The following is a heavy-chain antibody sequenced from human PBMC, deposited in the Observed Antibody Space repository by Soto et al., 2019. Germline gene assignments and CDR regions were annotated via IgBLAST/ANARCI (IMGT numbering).Heavy chain of an antibody. D-gene: IGHD3-9*01. CDR3: ARGNYDILTGYPGGYYYYGMDV. CDR2: IYSGGST. Sequence: GGSLRLSCAASGFTFSSYAMSWVRQAPGKGLEWVSVIYSGGSTYYADSVKGRFTISRHNSKNTLYLQMNSLRAEDTAVYYCARGNYDILTGYPGGYYYYGMDVWGQGTTVTVSS. J-gene: IGHJ6*02. CDR1: GFTFSSYA. V-gene: IGHV3-53*04.